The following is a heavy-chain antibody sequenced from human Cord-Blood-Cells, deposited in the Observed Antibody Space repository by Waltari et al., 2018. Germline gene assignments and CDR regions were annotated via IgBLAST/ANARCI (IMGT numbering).Heavy chain of an antibody. CDR1: GGSFSGYY. CDR2: INHSGST. Sequence: QVQLQQWGAGLLKPSETLSLTCAVYGGSFSGYYWSWIRQPPGKGLEWIGEINHSGSTNYNPSLKRRVTISVDTSKNQFSLKLSSVTAADTAVYYCARGTNWYFDLWGRGTLVTVSS. V-gene: IGHV4-34*01. J-gene: IGHJ2*01. CDR3: ARGTNWYFDL.